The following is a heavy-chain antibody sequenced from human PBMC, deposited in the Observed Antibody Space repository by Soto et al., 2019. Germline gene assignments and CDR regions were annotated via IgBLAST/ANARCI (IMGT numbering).Heavy chain of an antibody. CDR3: AKGRVTVAGPYFYYYGMDV. Sequence: PGGSLRLSCAASGFIFSTYAMHWVRQSPGKGLEWVAVMSYDGSKEHYADSVKGRFTISRDNLKNTLYLQMNSLRPEDTAVYFCAKGRVTVAGPYFYYYGMDVWGQGTTVTVSS. CDR2: MSYDGSKE. J-gene: IGHJ6*02. D-gene: IGHD6-19*01. CDR1: GFIFSTYA. V-gene: IGHV3-30*18.